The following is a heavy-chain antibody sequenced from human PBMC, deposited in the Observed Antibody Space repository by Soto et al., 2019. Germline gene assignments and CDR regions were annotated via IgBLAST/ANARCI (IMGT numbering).Heavy chain of an antibody. Sequence: PSETLSLTCTVPGGSVSSGSYYWSWIRQPPGKGLEWIGYIYYSGSTNYNPSLKSRVTISVDTSKNQFSLKLSSVTAADTAVYYCARDSQVATTHYYYYGMDVWGQGTTVTVSS. J-gene: IGHJ6*02. V-gene: IGHV4-61*01. CDR2: IYYSGST. CDR3: ARDSQVATTHYYYYGMDV. D-gene: IGHD5-12*01. CDR1: GGSVSSGSYY.